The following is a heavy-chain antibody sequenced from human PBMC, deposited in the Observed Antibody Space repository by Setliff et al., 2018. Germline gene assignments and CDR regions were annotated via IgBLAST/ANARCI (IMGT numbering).Heavy chain of an antibody. V-gene: IGHV3-23*01. D-gene: IGHD2-8*02. CDR3: ARDFSTGSSS. Sequence: GSLRLSCAASGFTFKTYAMSWVRQAPGKGLEWVSSITGSGGDRDYADSVKGRFTISRDNSKNTLYLQMNSLRAEDTAVYYCARDFSTGSSSWGQGTLVTVSS. CDR2: ITGSGGDR. J-gene: IGHJ5*02. CDR1: GFTFKTYA.